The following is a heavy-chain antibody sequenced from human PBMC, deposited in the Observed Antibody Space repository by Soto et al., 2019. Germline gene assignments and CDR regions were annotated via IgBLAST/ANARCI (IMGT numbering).Heavy chain of an antibody. J-gene: IGHJ3*02. V-gene: IGHV1-8*01. CDR1: GYTFTSYD. D-gene: IGHD1-1*01. CDR2: MNPNSGNT. Sequence: ASVKVSCKASGYTFTSYDINWVRQATGQGLEWMGWMNPNSGNTGYAQKFQGRVTMTRNTSISTAYMELSSLRSEDTAVYYCARDLQLGSDDAFDIWGQGTMVTVSS. CDR3: ARDLQLGSDDAFDI.